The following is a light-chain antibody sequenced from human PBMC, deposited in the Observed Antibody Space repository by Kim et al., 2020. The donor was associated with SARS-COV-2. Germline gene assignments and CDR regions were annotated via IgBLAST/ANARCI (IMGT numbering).Light chain of an antibody. CDR3: QQYVMSPNT. CDR2: DAS. J-gene: IGKJ2*01. V-gene: IGKV3-20*01. CDR1: QSVSSVYIGY. Sequence: EIVLTQSPDTLSLSPGERATLSCRASQSVSSVYIGYLAWYQQKPGQAPRLLIYDASTRATGISDRFSGDGYETDFTLTISGLEPEDIAIYYCQQYVMSPNTFGQGTKLEI.